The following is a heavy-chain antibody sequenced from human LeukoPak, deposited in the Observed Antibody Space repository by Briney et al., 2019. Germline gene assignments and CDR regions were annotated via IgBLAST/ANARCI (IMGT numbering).Heavy chain of an antibody. CDR3: ARKRDAFDI. Sequence: PGGSLRLSCAASGFTFDNYAMHWVRQAPGKGLEWVSGISWNSGTFGYADSVKGRFTISRHNSKNTLYLQMNSLRAEDTAVYYCARKRDAFDIWGQGTMVTVSS. CDR2: ISWNSGTF. CDR1: GFTFDNYA. J-gene: IGHJ3*02. V-gene: IGHV3-9*01.